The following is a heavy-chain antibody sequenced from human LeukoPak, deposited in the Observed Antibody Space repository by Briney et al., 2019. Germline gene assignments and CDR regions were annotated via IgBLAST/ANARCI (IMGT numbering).Heavy chain of an antibody. V-gene: IGHV4-59*08. J-gene: IGHJ5*02. D-gene: IGHD5-12*01. CDR3: ARPGGVVAPFDP. CDR1: GGSISSYY. CDR2: IYYSGST. Sequence: PSETLSLTCTVSGGSISSYYWSWIRQPPGKGLEWIGYIYYSGSTNYNPSLKSRVTISVDTSKNQFSLKLSSVTAADTAVYYCARPGGVVAPFDPWGQGTLVTVSS.